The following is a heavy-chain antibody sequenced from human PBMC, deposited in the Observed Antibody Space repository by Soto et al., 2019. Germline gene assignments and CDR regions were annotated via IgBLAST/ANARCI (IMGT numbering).Heavy chain of an antibody. CDR1: GGSISSGGYY. Sequence: QVQLQESGPGLVKPSQTLSLTCTVSGGSISSGGYYWNWIRQHPGKGLEWIGYIYFSGSTYYNPSLKSRVTISVDTSKNQFSLKLCSVTAADTAVYYCARSPHIQLWSYPSDYWGQGTLVTVSS. CDR3: ARSPHIQLWSYPSDY. V-gene: IGHV4-31*03. J-gene: IGHJ4*02. D-gene: IGHD5-18*01. CDR2: IYFSGST.